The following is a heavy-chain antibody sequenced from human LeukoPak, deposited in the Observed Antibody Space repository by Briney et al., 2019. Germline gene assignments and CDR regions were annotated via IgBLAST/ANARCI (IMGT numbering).Heavy chain of an antibody. CDR3: ARRRAGLRRDLWFDP. CDR1: GGSFSGYY. CDR2: INHSGTT. V-gene: IGHV4-34*01. J-gene: IGHJ5*02. D-gene: IGHD2-15*01. Sequence: PSETLSLTCAVYGGSFSGYYWSWIRQPPGKGLEWIGEINHSGTTNYNPSLKSRVTISLDTSKNQVSLKVTSVTAADTAVYYCARRRAGLRRDLWFDPWGQGVLVTVSS.